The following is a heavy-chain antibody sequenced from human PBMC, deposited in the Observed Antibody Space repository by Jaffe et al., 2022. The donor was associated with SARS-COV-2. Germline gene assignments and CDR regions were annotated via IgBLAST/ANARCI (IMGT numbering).Heavy chain of an antibody. CDR2: INPNSGGT. Sequence: QVQLVQSGAEVKKPGASVKVSCKASGYTFTGYYMHWVRQAPGQGLEWMGWINPNSGGTNYAQKFQGRVTMTRDTSISTAYMELSRLRSDDTAVYYCAREMDTVTANYYYYYYGMDVWGQGTTVTVSS. CDR1: GYTFTGYY. V-gene: IGHV1-2*02. CDR3: AREMDTVTANYYYYYYGMDV. D-gene: IGHD4-17*01. J-gene: IGHJ6*02.